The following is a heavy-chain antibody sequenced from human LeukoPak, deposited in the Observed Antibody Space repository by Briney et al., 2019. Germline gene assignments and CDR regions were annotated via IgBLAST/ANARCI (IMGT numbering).Heavy chain of an antibody. CDR3: ARDAYSGSYDYYYGMDV. V-gene: IGHV4-39*07. CDR2: IYYSEST. D-gene: IGHD1-26*01. Sequence: PGGSLRLSCAGSGFTFSSYSMNWVRQPPGKGLEWIGSIYYSESTYYNPSLKSRVTISVDTSKNQFSLKLSSVTAADTAVYYCARDAYSGSYDYYYGMDVWGQGTTVTVSS. J-gene: IGHJ6*02. CDR1: GFTFSSYS.